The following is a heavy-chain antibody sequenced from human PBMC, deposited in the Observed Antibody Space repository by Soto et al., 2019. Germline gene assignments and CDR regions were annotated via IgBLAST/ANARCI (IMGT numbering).Heavy chain of an antibody. D-gene: IGHD6-19*01. CDR2: IYSSGST. Sequence: AETLSLTCTVSGDSVNTGDRYWSWIRQPPGKALEWIAYIYSSGSTKYNPSLKSRVTISRDTSKNQFSLKMTSVTAEDTAVYYCARSTSGSGCLGGQGTLVTVSS. CDR1: GDSVNTGDRY. V-gene: IGHV4-61*08. CDR3: ARSTSGSGCL. J-gene: IGHJ4*02.